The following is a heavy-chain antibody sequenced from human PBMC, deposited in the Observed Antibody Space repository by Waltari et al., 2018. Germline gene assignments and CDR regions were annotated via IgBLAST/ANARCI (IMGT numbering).Heavy chain of an antibody. CDR2: IYSGGPT. D-gene: IGHD3-3*01. V-gene: IGHV3-53*02. CDR1: GFIVPHYT. CDR3: ARSTIENIREGLEY. Sequence: DVQLVETGGGLIQPGGSLRLSCAASGFIVPHYTLTWVRQALGKGLEWVSVIYSGGPTYDADSVKGRFTISRDNSKNTLYLQMNNLRADDTAVDFCARSTIENIREGLEYWGQGALVTVSS. J-gene: IGHJ4*02.